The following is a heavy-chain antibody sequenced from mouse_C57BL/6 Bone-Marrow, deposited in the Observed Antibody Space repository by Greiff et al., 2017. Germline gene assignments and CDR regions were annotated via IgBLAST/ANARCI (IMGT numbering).Heavy chain of an antibody. J-gene: IGHJ3*01. CDR2: INPDSSTI. Sequence: EAGGVDFSRYWMSWVRRAPGKGLEWIGEINPDSSTINYAPSLKDKFIISRDNAKNTLYLQMSKVRSEDTALYYCARLSRRGAWFAYWGQGTLVTVSA. CDR3: ARLSRRGAWFAY. CDR1: GVDFSRYW. V-gene: IGHV4-1*01. D-gene: IGHD3-3*01.